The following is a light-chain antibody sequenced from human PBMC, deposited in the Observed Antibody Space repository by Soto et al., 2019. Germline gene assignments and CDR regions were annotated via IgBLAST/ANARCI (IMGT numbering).Light chain of an antibody. CDR3: HHYGTWWT. Sequence: EIVLTQSPGTLSLSPGERATLSCRASQSVTSSFLAWYQQKPGQAPRLLISGASSRAAGIPARFSGSGSGTDFTLTISRLEPEDSEVYYCHHYGTWWTFGQGTKVEI. V-gene: IGKV3-20*01. CDR1: QSVTSSF. CDR2: GAS. J-gene: IGKJ1*01.